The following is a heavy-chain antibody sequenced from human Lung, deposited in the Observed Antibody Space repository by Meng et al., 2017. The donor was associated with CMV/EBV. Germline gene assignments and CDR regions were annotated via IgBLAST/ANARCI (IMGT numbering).Heavy chain of an antibody. J-gene: IGHJ6*02. Sequence: LSCAVSGGSISSSNWWSWVRQPPGKGLEWIGEIYHSGSTNYNPSLKSRVTISVDKSKNQFSLKLSSVTAADTAVYYCAREKTYYYGSGSPHYYYYGMDVWXQGPTVTVSS. CDR3: AREKTYYYGSGSPHYYYYGMDV. D-gene: IGHD3-10*01. CDR2: IYHSGST. V-gene: IGHV4-4*02. CDR1: GGSISSSNW.